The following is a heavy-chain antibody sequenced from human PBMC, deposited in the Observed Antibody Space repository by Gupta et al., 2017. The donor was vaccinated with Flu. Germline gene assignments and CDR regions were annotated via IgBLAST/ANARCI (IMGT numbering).Heavy chain of an antibody. V-gene: IGHV2-5*01. D-gene: IGHD3-22*01. Sequence: QITLKESGPTLVKPTQTLTLTCTFSGFSLSTSGVGVGWIRQPPGKALEWLALIYWNDDKRYSPSLKSRLTITKDTSKNQVVLTRTNMDPVDTATYYCAHRHSGSGYDCQYYSSLFDYWGQGTLVTVSS. CDR2: IYWNDDK. J-gene: IGHJ4*02. CDR3: AHRHSGSGYDCQYYSSLFDY. CDR1: GFSLSTSGVG.